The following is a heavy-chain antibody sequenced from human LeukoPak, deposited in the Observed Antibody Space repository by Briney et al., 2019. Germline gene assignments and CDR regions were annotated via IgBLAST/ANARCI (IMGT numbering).Heavy chain of an antibody. J-gene: IGHJ5*02. CDR3: ATGWEYCSSTSCPIDP. V-gene: IGHV3-66*02. CDR1: GFTVSSNY. Sequence: RGGSLRLSCAASGFTVSSNYMSWVLQAPGKGLEGGSVIYSGGSTYYADSVKGRFTISRDNSKNTLYLQMNSLRAEDTAVYYCATGWEYCSSTSCPIDPWGQGTLVTVSS. CDR2: IYSGGST. D-gene: IGHD2-2*01.